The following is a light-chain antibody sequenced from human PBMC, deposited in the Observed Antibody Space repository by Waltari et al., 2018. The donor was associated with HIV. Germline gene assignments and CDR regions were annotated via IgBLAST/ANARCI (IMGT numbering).Light chain of an antibody. J-gene: IGKJ4*01. CDR3: QQFNSYPLT. CDR2: DAS. Sequence: AIPLTQSPSSLSASVGDRVTITCRVSQDISGALAWYQQKPGKPPKLLIHDASILETGVPSKFSGSGAGADFTLTISSLQPEDFATYYCQQFNSYPLTFGAGTTVEIK. CDR1: QDISGA. V-gene: IGKV1-13*02.